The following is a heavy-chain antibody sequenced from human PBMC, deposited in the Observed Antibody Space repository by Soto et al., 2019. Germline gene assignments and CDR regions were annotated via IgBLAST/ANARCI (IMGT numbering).Heavy chain of an antibody. CDR3: ASYYYDSSASYYFDY. J-gene: IGHJ4*02. Sequence: QVQLQESGPGLVKPSETLSLTCTVSGGSISSYYWSWIRQPPGKGLEWIGYIYYSGSTNYNPSLKSRVTISVDTSKNQFSLKLSSVTAADTAVYYCASYYYDSSASYYFDYWGQGTLVTVSS. CDR1: GGSISSYY. CDR2: IYYSGST. D-gene: IGHD3-22*01. V-gene: IGHV4-59*01.